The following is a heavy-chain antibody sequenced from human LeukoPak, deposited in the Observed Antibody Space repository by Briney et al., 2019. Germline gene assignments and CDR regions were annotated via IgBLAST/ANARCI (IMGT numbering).Heavy chain of an antibody. V-gene: IGHV4-59*11. CDR2: ISYIGTT. J-gene: IGHJ3*02. Sequence: SEALFLTCAVSGDSFNSHYWTWIRQPPGRGLEWIGYISYIGTTNYNRSLKSRVTISIDTSKNQFSLKLSSVTTADTAVYYCARDLVTVTKGFDIWGLGTMVSVSS. CDR3: ARDLVTVTKGFDI. D-gene: IGHD4-17*01. CDR1: GDSFNSHY.